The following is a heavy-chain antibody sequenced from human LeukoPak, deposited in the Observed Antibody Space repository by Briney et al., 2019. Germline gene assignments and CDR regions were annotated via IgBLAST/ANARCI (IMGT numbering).Heavy chain of an antibody. V-gene: IGHV3-23*01. CDR3: AKVGYYDSSGYSSPYYFDY. Sequence: GGSLRLSCAASGFTFSSYAMSWVRQAPGKGLKWVSAISGSGGSTYYADSVKGRFTISRDNSKNTLYLQMNSLRAEDTAVYYCAKVGYYDSSGYSSPYYFDYWGQGTLVTVSS. J-gene: IGHJ4*02. CDR1: GFTFSSYA. D-gene: IGHD3-22*01. CDR2: ISGSGGST.